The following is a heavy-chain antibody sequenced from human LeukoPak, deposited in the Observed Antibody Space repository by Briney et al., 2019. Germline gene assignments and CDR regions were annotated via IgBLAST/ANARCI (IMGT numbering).Heavy chain of an antibody. J-gene: IGHJ6*02. CDR3: ARVAAAGCMDV. CDR1: GFTFSSYS. V-gene: IGHV3-21*01. D-gene: IGHD6-13*01. Sequence: GGSLRLSCAASGFTFSSYSMNWVRQAPGKGLEWVSSISSSSYIYYADSVKGRFTISRDNAKNSLYLQMNSLRAEDTAVYYCARVAAAGCMDVWGQGTTVTVSS. CDR2: ISSSSYI.